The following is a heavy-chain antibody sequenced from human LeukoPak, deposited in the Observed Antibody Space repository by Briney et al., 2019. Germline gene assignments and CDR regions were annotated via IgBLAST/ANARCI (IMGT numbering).Heavy chain of an antibody. J-gene: IGHJ4*02. V-gene: IGHV1-69*13. Sequence: ASVKVSCKASRGTFSGYAICWVRQAPGLGLEWMGGIIPSFGTANYAQKFQGRVTITADESTSTAYMELSSLRSEDTAVYYCARPIAAAGPRGFDYWGQGTLVTVSS. CDR3: ARPIAAAGPRGFDY. D-gene: IGHD6-13*01. CDR1: RGTFSGYA. CDR2: IIPSFGTA.